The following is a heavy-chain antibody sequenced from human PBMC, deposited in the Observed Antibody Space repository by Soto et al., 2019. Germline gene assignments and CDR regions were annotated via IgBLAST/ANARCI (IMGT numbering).Heavy chain of an antibody. D-gene: IGHD1-7*01. CDR1: GYTFTSYW. CDR3: ARRWNYAEAFDV. Sequence: PGESLKISCKGSGYTFTSYWIAWVRQMPGNGLEWMGIIYPGDSDTRYSPSFQGQVTISADKSISTAYLQWSSLKASDTAMYFCARRWNYAEAFDVWGQGTMVTGSS. CDR2: IYPGDSDT. V-gene: IGHV5-51*01. J-gene: IGHJ3*01.